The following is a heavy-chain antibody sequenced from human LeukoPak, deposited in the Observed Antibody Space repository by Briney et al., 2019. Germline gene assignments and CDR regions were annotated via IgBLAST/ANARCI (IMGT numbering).Heavy chain of an antibody. CDR3: ARGSRRGGGDC. J-gene: IGHJ4*02. D-gene: IGHD2-15*01. V-gene: IGHV3-21*01. Sequence: GGSLRLSCAASGFTFSSYSMNWVRQAPGKGLEWVSSISSSSRYIYYADSVKGRFTISRDNAKNSLYLQMNSLRAEDTAVYYCARGSRRGGGDCWGQGTLVTVSS. CDR2: ISSSSRYI. CDR1: GFTFSSYS.